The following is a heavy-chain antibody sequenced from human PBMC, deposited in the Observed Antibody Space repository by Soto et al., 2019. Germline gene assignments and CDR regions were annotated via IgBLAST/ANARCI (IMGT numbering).Heavy chain of an antibody. CDR1: GFTFDDFA. V-gene: IGHV3-9*01. CDR3: AKDMTGVGSSWSFDY. CDR2: ISWDSGSI. Sequence: EVQLVESGGGWVQPGRSLRLSCAASGFTFDDFAMHWVRQAPGKGLELVSGISWDSGSIGYADSVKGRLTISRDNAKNSLYLQMNSLRAEDTALYYCAKDMTGVGSSWSFDYWGQGTLVTVSS. D-gene: IGHD6-13*01. J-gene: IGHJ4*02.